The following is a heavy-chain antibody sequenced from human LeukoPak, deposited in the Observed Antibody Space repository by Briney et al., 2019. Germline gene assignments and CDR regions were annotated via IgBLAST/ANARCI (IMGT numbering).Heavy chain of an antibody. D-gene: IGHD5-12*01. CDR2: ISYDGSNK. Sequence: GGSLRLSCAASGFIFSDHQMDWVRQAPGKGLEWVAVISYDGSNKYYADSVKGRFTISRDNSKNTLYLQMNSLRAEDTAVYYCAKEEVRATINFDYWGQGTLVTVSS. CDR3: AKEEVRATINFDY. J-gene: IGHJ4*02. CDR1: GFIFSDHQ. V-gene: IGHV3-30*18.